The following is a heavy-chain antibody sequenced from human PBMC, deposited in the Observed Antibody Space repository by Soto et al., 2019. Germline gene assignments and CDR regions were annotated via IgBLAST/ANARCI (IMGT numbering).Heavy chain of an antibody. V-gene: IGHV4-39*01. J-gene: IGHJ4*02. D-gene: IGHD3-22*01. CDR1: GGSISDSNYY. CDR2: IYFSGST. CDR3: ATVSYYDTSAYL. Sequence: SETLSLTCTVSGGSISDSNYYWGWIRQPPGKGLELFGSIYFSGSTYYNPSLKSRVTISVDTSKNQFSLKLSSVFAADTAVYHCATVSYYDTSAYLWGQGTLVTVSS.